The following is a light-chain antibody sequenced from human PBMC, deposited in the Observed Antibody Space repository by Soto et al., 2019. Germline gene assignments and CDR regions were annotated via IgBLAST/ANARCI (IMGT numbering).Light chain of an antibody. CDR1: SSNIGSNY. CDR3: AAWDDSLSGRS. Sequence: QAVVTQPPSASGTPGQRVTISCSGSSSNIGSNYVYWYQQLPGTAPKLLIYRNNQRPSGVPDRFSGSKSGTSASLAISGLRSEDEAGYYCAAWDDSLSGRSFGTGTKLTVL. V-gene: IGLV1-47*01. J-gene: IGLJ1*01. CDR2: RNN.